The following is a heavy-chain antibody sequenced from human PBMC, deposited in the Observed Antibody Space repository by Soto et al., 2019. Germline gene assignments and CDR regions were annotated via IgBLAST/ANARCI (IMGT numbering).Heavy chain of an antibody. J-gene: IGHJ4*02. V-gene: IGHV6-1*01. CDR2: TYYRSKWYN. Sequence: PSQTLSLTCAISWDSVSSNSAAWNWIRPSPSRGLEWLGRTYYRSKWYNDYAVSVKSRITINPDTSKNQFSLQLNSVTPEDTAVYYCARGSVRQQLAYYFDHWGQGTLVTVSS. CDR3: ARGSVRQQLAYYFDH. D-gene: IGHD6-13*01. CDR1: WDSVSSNSAA.